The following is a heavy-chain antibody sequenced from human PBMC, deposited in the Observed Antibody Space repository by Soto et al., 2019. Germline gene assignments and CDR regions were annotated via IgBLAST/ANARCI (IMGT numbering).Heavy chain of an antibody. CDR1: GFTLSSYA. D-gene: IGHD3-3*01. CDR2: ISGSAAST. CDR3: AKDITAQRPITRFGVGAEDNYYYHGMNV. J-gene: IGHJ6*02. V-gene: IGHV3-23*01. Sequence: WSLRLSCAATGFTLSSYAMSWVRQAPGRGLAWVSTISGSAASTYYSDSVKSRFTISRDTSKNTLYLQVNSLRAEDTAVYYCAKDITAQRPITRFGVGAEDNYYYHGMNVWGQGTTATVSS.